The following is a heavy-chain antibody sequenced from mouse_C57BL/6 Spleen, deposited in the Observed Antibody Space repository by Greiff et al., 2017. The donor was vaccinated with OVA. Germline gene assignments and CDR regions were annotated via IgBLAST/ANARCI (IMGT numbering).Heavy chain of an antibody. CDR3: ARYYYGSSYFDY. V-gene: IGHV7-3*01. J-gene: IGHJ2*01. Sequence: DVKLVESGGGLVQPGGSLSLSCAASGFTFTDYYMSWVRQPPGKALEWLGFIRNKANGYTTEYSASVQGRFTISRDNSQSILYLQMKALRAEDSATYYCARYYYGSSYFDYWGQGTTLTVSS. CDR1: GFTFTDYY. CDR2: IRNKANGYTT. D-gene: IGHD1-1*01.